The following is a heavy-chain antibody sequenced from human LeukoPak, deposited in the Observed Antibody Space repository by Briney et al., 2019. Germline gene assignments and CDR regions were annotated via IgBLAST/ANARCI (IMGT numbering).Heavy chain of an antibody. CDR3: ARDLYSRALYYFDY. J-gene: IGHJ4*02. V-gene: IGHV3-30-3*01. CDR1: GFTFSSYA. D-gene: IGHD6-13*01. Sequence: GSLRLSCAASGFTFSSYAMHWVRQAPGKGLEWVAVISYDGSNKYYADSVKGRFTISRDNSKNTLYLQMNSLRAEDTAVYYCARDLYSRALYYFDYWGQGTLVTVSS. CDR2: ISYDGSNK.